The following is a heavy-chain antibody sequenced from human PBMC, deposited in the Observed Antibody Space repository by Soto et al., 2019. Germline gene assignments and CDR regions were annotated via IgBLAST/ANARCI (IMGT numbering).Heavy chain of an antibody. CDR1: GFTFSSFG. Sequence: XGSLSLTCVASGFTFSSFGMHWVRQAPGKGLEWVAIVSFDGNDRYYADAVKGRFTISRDNSENTLYLQMNSLRPEDTAVYYCVQDRYGGNTDLVAWGQGTLVTVSS. CDR3: VQDRYGGNTDLVA. V-gene: IGHV3-30*18. D-gene: IGHD2-15*01. CDR2: VSFDGNDR. J-gene: IGHJ5*02.